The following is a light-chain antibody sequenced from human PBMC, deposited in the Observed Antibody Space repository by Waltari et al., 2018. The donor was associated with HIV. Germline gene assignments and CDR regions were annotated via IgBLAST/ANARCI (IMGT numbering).Light chain of an antibody. J-gene: IGLJ3*02. V-gene: IGLV4-69*01. CDR2: LKSDGSH. CDR1: SGHNSYA. Sequence: QLVLTQSPSASASLGASVKLTCTLRSGHNSYALAWHPQQPEKAPRYLMKLKSDGSHKKGDGIPDRFSGSSSGAERYLTISSLQSEDEADYYCQTWATGIRVFGGGTKLTVL. CDR3: QTWATGIRV.